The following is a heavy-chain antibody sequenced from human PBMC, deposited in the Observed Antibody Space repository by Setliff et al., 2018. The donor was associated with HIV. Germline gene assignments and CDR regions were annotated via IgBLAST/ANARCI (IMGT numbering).Heavy chain of an antibody. Sequence: SVKVSCKASGGTSTTYSISWVRQAPGQGLEWMGGIIPIFGTVNYAQKFQGRVTLTADESTSTAYMELSSLKSDDTAVYYCARFMAADYYDTSGYFHHWGQGTLVTVSS. D-gene: IGHD3-22*01. J-gene: IGHJ1*01. V-gene: IGHV1-69*13. CDR2: IIPIFGTV. CDR1: GGTSTTYS. CDR3: ARFMAADYYDTSGYFHH.